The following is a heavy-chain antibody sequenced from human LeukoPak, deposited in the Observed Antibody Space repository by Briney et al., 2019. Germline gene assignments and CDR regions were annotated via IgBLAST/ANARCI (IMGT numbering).Heavy chain of an antibody. D-gene: IGHD5-18*01. CDR3: ARDGYSHGSPYYFDY. CDR2: ISGSGGST. J-gene: IGHJ4*02. CDR1: GFTFSSYA. V-gene: IGHV3-23*01. Sequence: PGGSLRLSCAASGFTFSSYAMSWVRQAPGKGLEWVSGISGSGGSTYYADSVKGRFTISRDNSKNTLYLQMNSLRVEDTAVYYCARDGYSHGSPYYFDYWGQGTLVTVSS.